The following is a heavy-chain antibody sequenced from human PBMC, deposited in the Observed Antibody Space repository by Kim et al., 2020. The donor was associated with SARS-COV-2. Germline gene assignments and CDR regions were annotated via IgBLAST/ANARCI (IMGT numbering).Heavy chain of an antibody. CDR3: ARGELYRKYFDY. Sequence: GGSLRLSCAASGFTFSSYEMNWVRQAPGKGLEWVSYISSSGSTIYYADSVKGRFTISRDNAKNSLYLQMNSLRAEDTAVYYCARGELYRKYFDYWGQGTLVTVSS. CDR2: ISSSGSTI. J-gene: IGHJ4*02. CDR1: GFTFSSYE. D-gene: IGHD1-26*01. V-gene: IGHV3-48*03.